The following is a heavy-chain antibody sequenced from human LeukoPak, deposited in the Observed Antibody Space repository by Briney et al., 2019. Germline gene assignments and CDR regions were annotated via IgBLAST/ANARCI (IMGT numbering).Heavy chain of an antibody. J-gene: IGHJ4*02. CDR3: ARVTRDLYFDY. CDR1: GFTASTNH. D-gene: IGHD2-15*01. CDR2: IYSGGST. Sequence: GGSLRLSCAASGFTASTNHLSWVRQAPGKGLEWVSVIYSGGSTYYADSVKGRFTISRDNSKNTLYLQMNSLRAEDTAVYYCARVTRDLYFDYWGQGTLVTVSS. V-gene: IGHV3-53*01.